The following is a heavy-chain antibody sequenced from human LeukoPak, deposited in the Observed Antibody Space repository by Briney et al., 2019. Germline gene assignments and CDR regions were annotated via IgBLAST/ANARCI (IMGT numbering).Heavy chain of an antibody. V-gene: IGHV3-74*01. CDR1: GFTFSSYW. J-gene: IGHJ3*02. Sequence: GGSLRLSCAASGFTFSSYWMHWVRQAPGKGLVWVSRINSDGSSTSYADSVKGRFTISRDNAKNTLYLQMNSLRAEDTAVYYRYYYDSSGTNAFDIWGQGTMVTVSS. CDR2: INSDGSST. CDR3: YYYDSSGTNAFDI. D-gene: IGHD3-22*01.